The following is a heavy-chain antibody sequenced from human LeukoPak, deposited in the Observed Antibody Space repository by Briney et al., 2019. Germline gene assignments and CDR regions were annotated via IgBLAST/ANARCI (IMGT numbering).Heavy chain of an antibody. CDR1: GFTSSSYA. CDR3: ARDRVNPIKYYYDSSGYPHGFGY. J-gene: IGHJ4*02. D-gene: IGHD3-22*01. Sequence: GRSLRLSCAASGFTSSSYAMHWVRQAPGKGLEWVAVISYDGSNKYYADSVKGRFTISRDNSKNTLYLQMNSLRAEDTAVYYCARDRVNPIKYYYDSSGYPHGFGYWGQGTLVTVSS. V-gene: IGHV3-30-3*01. CDR2: ISYDGSNK.